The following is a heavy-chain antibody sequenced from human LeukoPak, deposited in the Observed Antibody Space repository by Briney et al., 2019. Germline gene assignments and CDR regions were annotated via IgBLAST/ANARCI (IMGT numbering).Heavy chain of an antibody. CDR3: ARGTPRVYGSGSYFKSFDF. V-gene: IGHV3-48*02. Sequence: GGSLRLSCAASGFTFSTYSMNWVRQAPGKGLEWLSYISGSSSTLYYADSVKGRFTISRDNAKNSLYLQMNSLRDEDTAVYYCARGTPRVYGSGSYFKSFDFWGQGTLVTVSS. J-gene: IGHJ4*02. CDR2: ISGSSSTL. D-gene: IGHD3-10*01. CDR1: GFTFSTYS.